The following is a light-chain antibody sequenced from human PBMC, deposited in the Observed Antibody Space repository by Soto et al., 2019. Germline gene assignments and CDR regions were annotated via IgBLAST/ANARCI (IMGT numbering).Light chain of an antibody. J-gene: IGKJ1*01. V-gene: IGKV1-39*01. Sequence: DIQLTQSPSTLSVSVGDRVTITCRASQSISTFLTWYQQKPGKAPHLLIYATSSLPTGVPARFSGSGSGTDFTLTISSLQSEDFATYYCQQSYSTPGTFGQGTKVEIK. CDR3: QQSYSTPGT. CDR2: ATS. CDR1: QSISTF.